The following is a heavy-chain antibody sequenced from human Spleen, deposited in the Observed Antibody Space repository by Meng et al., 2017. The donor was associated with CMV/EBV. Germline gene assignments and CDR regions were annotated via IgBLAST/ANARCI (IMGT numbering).Heavy chain of an antibody. CDR2: INIDGSNT. V-gene: IGHV3-74*01. J-gene: IGHJ4*02. CDR1: GFTFSNYW. Sequence: LRLSCAASGFTFSNYWMHWVRQGPGKGLEWVSRINIDGSNTNYADSVKGRFTISRDNANNTLYLQMNSLRAEDTAVYYCGRDLLQIDHWGQGTLVTVSS. D-gene: IGHD5-24*01. CDR3: GRDLLQIDH.